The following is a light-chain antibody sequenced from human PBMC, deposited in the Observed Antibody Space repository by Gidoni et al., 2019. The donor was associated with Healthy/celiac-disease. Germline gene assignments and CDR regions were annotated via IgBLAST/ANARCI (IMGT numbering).Light chain of an antibody. CDR3: ETWDSNTRV. CDR1: SGHSSYI. Sequence: PVLTQSSSASVSLGSSVKLTCTLSSGHSSYIIAWHQQQPGKAPRYLMKLEGSGSYNKGSGVPDRFSGSSSGADRYLTISNLQSEDEADYYCETWDSNTRVFGGGTKLTVL. V-gene: IGLV4-60*03. J-gene: IGLJ2*01. CDR2: LEGSGSY.